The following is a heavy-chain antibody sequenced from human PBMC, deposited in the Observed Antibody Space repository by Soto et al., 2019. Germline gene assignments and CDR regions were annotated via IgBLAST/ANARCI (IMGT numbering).Heavy chain of an antibody. CDR2: IYSGGST. CDR1: GFTVSSNY. D-gene: IGHD6-19*01. J-gene: IGHJ6*02. Sequence: EVQLVESGGGLVQPGGSLRLSCAASGFTVSSNYMSWVRQAPGKGLEWVSVIYSGGSTYYADSVKGRFPISRDNSKNTQYLQMNSRRAEDTAVYYSARDTDQTTSSGWYLANYHYGMDVWGPGTTVTVSS. CDR3: ARDTDQTTSSGWYLANYHYGMDV. V-gene: IGHV3-66*01.